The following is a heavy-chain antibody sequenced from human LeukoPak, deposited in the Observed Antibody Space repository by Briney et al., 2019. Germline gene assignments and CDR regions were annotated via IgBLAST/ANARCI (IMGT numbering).Heavy chain of an antibody. D-gene: IGHD3-9*01. CDR1: GFTFSSYG. CDR2: ISYDGRNK. Sequence: GGSLRLSCAASGFTFSSYGMHWVRQAPGKGLEWVAVISYDGRNKYYADSVKGRFTISRDNSKNTLYLQMNSLRAEDTAVYYCAKERRYFDWLSPLDYWGQGTLVTVSS. V-gene: IGHV3-30*18. J-gene: IGHJ4*02. CDR3: AKERRYFDWLSPLDY.